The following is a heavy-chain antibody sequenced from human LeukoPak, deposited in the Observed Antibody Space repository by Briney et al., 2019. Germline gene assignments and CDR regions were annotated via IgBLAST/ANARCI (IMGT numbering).Heavy chain of an antibody. Sequence: GGSLRLSCAASGFTLSTYDMHWIRQPTGKGLEWLSAIGIPGDSYYPDSVQGRFTIPRDNAKNSLYLQMNSLRAGDTAVYYCARAPTAVPGAADFWGQGTLVTVSS. CDR2: IGIPGDS. D-gene: IGHD6-19*01. V-gene: IGHV3-13*01. CDR3: ARAPTAVPGAADF. J-gene: IGHJ4*02. CDR1: GFTLSTYD.